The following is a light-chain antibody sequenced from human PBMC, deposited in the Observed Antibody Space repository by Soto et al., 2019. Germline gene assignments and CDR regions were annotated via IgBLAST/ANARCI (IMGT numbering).Light chain of an antibody. V-gene: IGKV2-28*01. CDR2: LGS. J-gene: IGKJ1*01. Sequence: DIVMTQSPLSLPVTPGEPASISCRSSQSLLHSNGYNYLDWYLQKPGQSPQLLIYLGSNRASGVPDRFSGSGSGTDFTLKISRVEAEDVGVYYCMQALPNQRTFGQGTKVEIK. CDR1: QSLLHSNGYNY. CDR3: MQALPNQRT.